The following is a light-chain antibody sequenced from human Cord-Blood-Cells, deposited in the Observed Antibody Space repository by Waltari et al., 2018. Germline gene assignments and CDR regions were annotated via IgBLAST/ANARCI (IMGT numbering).Light chain of an antibody. CDR1: QSVSSN. Sequence: ELVLTQSPAPLSVSPGESATLSCRASQSVSSNLAWYQQKPGQAPRLLIYGASTRATGIPARFSGSGSGTEFTLTISSLQSEDFAVYYCQQYNNWPLTFGGGTKVEIK. CDR3: QQYNNWPLT. J-gene: IGKJ4*01. V-gene: IGKV3-15*01. CDR2: GAS.